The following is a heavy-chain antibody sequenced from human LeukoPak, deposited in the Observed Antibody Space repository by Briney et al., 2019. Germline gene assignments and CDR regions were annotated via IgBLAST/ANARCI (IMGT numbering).Heavy chain of an antibody. CDR2: ISGSGGST. CDR1: GFTFSGYA. Sequence: GGSLRLSCAASGFTFSGYAMSWVRQAPGKGLEWVSAISGSGGSTYYADSVKGRFTISRDNSKNTLYLQMNSLRAEDTAVYYCAKCPYYYDSSGYYYWGQGTLVAVSS. D-gene: IGHD3-22*01. CDR3: AKCPYYYDSSGYYY. J-gene: IGHJ4*02. V-gene: IGHV3-23*01.